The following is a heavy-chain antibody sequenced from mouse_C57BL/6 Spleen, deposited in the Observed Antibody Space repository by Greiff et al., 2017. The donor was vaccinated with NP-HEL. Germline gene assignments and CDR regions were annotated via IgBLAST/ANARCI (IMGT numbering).Heavy chain of an antibody. D-gene: IGHD3-2*02. CDR1: GYTFTSYW. V-gene: IGHV1-52*01. CDR2: IDPSDSET. J-gene: IGHJ4*01. Sequence: QVQLKQPGAELVRPGSSVKLSCKASGYTFTSYWMHWVKQRPIQGLEWIGNIDPSDSETHYNQKFKDKATLTVDKSSSTAYMQLSSLTSEDSAVYYCARGPFRQLRLVDYWGQGTSVTVSS. CDR3: ARGPFRQLRLVDY.